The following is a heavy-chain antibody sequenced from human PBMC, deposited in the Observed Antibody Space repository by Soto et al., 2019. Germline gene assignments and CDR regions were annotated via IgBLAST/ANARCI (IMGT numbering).Heavy chain of an antibody. D-gene: IGHD3-10*01. Sequence: GDSVKVSCKASGYTLTSYGISWVRQAPGQGLEWMGWINTHNGNTNYAQMLQGRVTMTTDTSTSTAYLELRSLTSDDTAMYYCARRMGSGFVDYWGQGTLVTVSS. CDR1: GYTLTSYG. CDR2: INTHNGNT. J-gene: IGHJ4*02. V-gene: IGHV1-18*01. CDR3: ARRMGSGFVDY.